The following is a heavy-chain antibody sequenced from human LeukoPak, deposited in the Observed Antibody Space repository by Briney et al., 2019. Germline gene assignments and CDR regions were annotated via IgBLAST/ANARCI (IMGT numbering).Heavy chain of an antibody. CDR1: GASISSGGYF. CDR2: FFYSGST. D-gene: IGHD1-1*01. Sequence: SQTLSLTCTVSGASISSGGYFWGWIRQHPWKGPEWMGYFFYSGSTYYNPSLKSRVTISVDTSKNQISLKLSSVTAADTAVYYCARAPGSAYNAYYFDYWGQGTLVTVSS. V-gene: IGHV4-31*03. J-gene: IGHJ4*02. CDR3: ARAPGSAYNAYYFDY.